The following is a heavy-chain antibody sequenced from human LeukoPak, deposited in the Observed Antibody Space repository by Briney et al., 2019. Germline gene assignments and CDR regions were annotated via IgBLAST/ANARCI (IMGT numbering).Heavy chain of an antibody. J-gene: IGHJ4*02. CDR1: GGSFSGYY. D-gene: IGHD6-6*01. Sequence: SETLSLTCAVYGGSFSGYYWSWIRQPPGKGLEWIGEINHSGSTNYNPSLKSRVTISVDTSKNRFSLKLSSVTAADTAVYYCARCIAARPFDYWGQGTLVTVSS. V-gene: IGHV4-34*01. CDR2: INHSGST. CDR3: ARCIAARPFDY.